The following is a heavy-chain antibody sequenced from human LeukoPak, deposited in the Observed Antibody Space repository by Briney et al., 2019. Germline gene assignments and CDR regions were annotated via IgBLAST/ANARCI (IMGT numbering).Heavy chain of an antibody. Sequence: ASVKVSFKASGYTFTGYYIHWVRQAPGQGLEWMERINPNSGDTNYVQKFQGRVTMTRDTSISTAYMEVSRLRSDDTAVYYCAKDNGYTSGWYFDYWGQGTLVTVSS. D-gene: IGHD6-19*01. J-gene: IGHJ4*02. CDR3: AKDNGYTSGWYFDY. V-gene: IGHV1-2*06. CDR1: GYTFTGYY. CDR2: INPNSGDT.